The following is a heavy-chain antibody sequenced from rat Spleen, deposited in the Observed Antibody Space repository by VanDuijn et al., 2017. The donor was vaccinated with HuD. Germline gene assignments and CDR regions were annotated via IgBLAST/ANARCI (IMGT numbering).Heavy chain of an antibody. CDR2: ISYDGGST. D-gene: IGHD1-2*01. J-gene: IGHJ3*01. V-gene: IGHV5-25*01. Sequence: EVQLVESGGGLVQPGRSMKLSCAASGFTFSNYGMAWVRQAPKKGLEWVAYISYDGGSTYYRDPVKGRFTISRDNAKSTLYLQMDSLRSEDTATYYCARHCVEFITIAAAVAYWGQGTLVTVSS. CDR1: GFTFSNYG. CDR3: ARHCVEFITIAAAVAY.